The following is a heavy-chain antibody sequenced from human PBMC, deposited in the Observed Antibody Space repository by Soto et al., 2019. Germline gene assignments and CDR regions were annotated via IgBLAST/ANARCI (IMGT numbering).Heavy chain of an antibody. D-gene: IGHD2-2*01. V-gene: IGHV1-2*04. CDR2: INPNSGGT. CDR1: GYTFTGYY. J-gene: IGHJ3*02. Sequence: ASVKVSCKASGYTFTGYYMHWVRQAPGQGLEWMGWINPNSGGTNYAQKLQGWVTMTRDTSISTAYMELSRLRSDDTAVYDGTRVPSGAGCTSLEALDAAFDNWGQGTMVTVSS. CDR3: TRVPSGAGCTSLEALDAAFDN.